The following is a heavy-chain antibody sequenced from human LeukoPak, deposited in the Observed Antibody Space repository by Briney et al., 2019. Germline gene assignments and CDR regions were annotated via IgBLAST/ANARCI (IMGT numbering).Heavy chain of an antibody. J-gene: IGHJ3*02. D-gene: IGHD1-1*01. Sequence: GGSLRLSCAASGFTFSSYWITWVRQAPGKGLEWVANINLDGSEKNYVDSVKGRFTISRDNAKNSLYLQMNSLRAEDTAVYYCARNRRVRSTGLDAFDIWGQGTMVTVSS. CDR3: ARNRRVRSTGLDAFDI. CDR2: INLDGSEK. V-gene: IGHV3-7*03. CDR1: GFTFSSYW.